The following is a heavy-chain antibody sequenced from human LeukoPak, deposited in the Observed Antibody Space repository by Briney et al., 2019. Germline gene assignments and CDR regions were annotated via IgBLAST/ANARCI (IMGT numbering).Heavy chain of an antibody. CDR3: ARGRARWNY. CDR2: IYHSGST. Sequence: PSETLSLTCTVSGGSISSGGYYWSWIRQPPGKGLEWIGYIYHSGSTYYNPSLKSRVTISVDRSKNQFSLKLSSVTAADTAVYYCARGRARWNYWGQGTLVTVSS. D-gene: IGHD5-24*01. J-gene: IGHJ4*02. CDR1: GGSISSGGYY. V-gene: IGHV4-30-2*01.